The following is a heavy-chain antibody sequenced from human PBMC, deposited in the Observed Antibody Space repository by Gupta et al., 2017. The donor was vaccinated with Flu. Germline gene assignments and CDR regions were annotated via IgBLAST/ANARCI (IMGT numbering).Heavy chain of an antibody. CDR2: IIPILSST. V-gene: IGHV1-69*06. J-gene: IGHJ4*02. CDR3: ARDTTYCTSTTCFRQIYFDY. D-gene: IGHD2-2*01. Sequence: QVQLVQSGAELKKPGPSVKFPCRTSRDTSRSYSIHWVRQAPGQGLEWLGGIIPILSSTNYAQKFEGRVTITADKSTSTAYMELSSLRSEDTAIYYCARDTTYCTSTTCFRQIYFDYWGQGALVTVSS. CDR1: RDTSRSYS.